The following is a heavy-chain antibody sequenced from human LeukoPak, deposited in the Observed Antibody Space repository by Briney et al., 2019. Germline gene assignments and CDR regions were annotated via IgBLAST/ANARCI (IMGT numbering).Heavy chain of an antibody. D-gene: IGHD6-13*01. CDR3: AKAVSSSWYDKGY. V-gene: IGHV3-21*04. Sequence: PGGSLRLSCAASGFTFSSYSMNWVRQAPGKGLEWVSSISSSSSYIYYADSVKGRFTISRDNSKNTLYLQMNSLRAEDTAVYYCAKAVSSSWYDKGYWGQGTLVTVSS. CDR1: GFTFSSYS. J-gene: IGHJ4*02. CDR2: ISSSSSYI.